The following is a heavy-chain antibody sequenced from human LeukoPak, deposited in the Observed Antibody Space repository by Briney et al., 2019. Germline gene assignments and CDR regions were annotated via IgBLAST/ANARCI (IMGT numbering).Heavy chain of an antibody. D-gene: IGHD5-12*01. J-gene: IGHJ4*02. Sequence: GGSLRLSCAASGFTFDDYAMHWVRQAPGKGLEWVSGISWNSGSIGYADSVKGRFTISRDNAKNSLYLQMNSLRAEDTALYYCAKDIVALLYKRFDYWGQGTLVTVSS. CDR1: GFTFDDYA. CDR3: AKDIVALLYKRFDY. V-gene: IGHV3-9*01. CDR2: ISWNSGSI.